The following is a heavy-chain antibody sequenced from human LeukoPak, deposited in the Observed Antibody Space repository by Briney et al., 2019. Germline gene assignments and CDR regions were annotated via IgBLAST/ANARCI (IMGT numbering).Heavy chain of an antibody. Sequence: SQTLSLTCAISGDSVSTNRASWNWIRQSPSRGLEWLGRTYYRSKWNTDYASSVNGRITINPDTTKNQFSLQLNSVTPEDTAVYYCAKVNYNGLSGWYDNWFDPWGQGTQVTVSS. CDR1: GDSVSTNRAS. D-gene: IGHD6-19*01. CDR3: AKVNYNGLSGWYDNWFDP. CDR2: TYYRSKWNT. J-gene: IGHJ5*02. V-gene: IGHV6-1*01.